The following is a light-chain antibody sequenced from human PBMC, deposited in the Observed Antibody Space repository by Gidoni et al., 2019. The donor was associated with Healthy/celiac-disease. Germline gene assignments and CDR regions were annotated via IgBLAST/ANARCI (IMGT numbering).Light chain of an antibody. J-gene: IGKJ4*01. CDR2: AAS. CDR3: QQSYSTST. Sequence: DIQMTQSPSALSASVGDRVTITCRASQSISSYLNWYQQKPGKAPKLLIYAASSLQSGVPSRFSGSGSVTDFTLTISCLQPEDFATYYFQQSYSTSTFGGXTKVEIK. V-gene: IGKV1-39*01. CDR1: QSISSY.